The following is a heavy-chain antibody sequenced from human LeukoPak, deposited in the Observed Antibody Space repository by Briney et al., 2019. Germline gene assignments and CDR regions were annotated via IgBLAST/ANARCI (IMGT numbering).Heavy chain of an antibody. CDR1: GFSFSDYW. V-gene: IGHV3-7*01. CDR3: ARGGYSYINY. D-gene: IGHD5-12*01. Sequence: GGSLRLSCAASGFSFSDYWMSWVRQAPGKGLEWVASIKRDGSEKYYVDSVKGRFIISRDNAKNSLYLQMNSLRADDTAIYHCARGGYSYINYWGQGTLVVVSS. CDR2: IKRDGSEK. J-gene: IGHJ4*02.